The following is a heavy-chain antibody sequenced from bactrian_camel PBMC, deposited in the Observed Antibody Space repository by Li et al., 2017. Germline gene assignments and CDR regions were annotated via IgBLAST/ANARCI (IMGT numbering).Heavy chain of an antibody. CDR1: GYDFREANYC. D-gene: IGHD5*01. CDR2: LAGYGGT. Sequence: HVQLVESGGGSVQAGGSLRLSCTASGYDFREANYCMAWFRQSPGKEREDVAALAGYGGTSYADSVKGRFTLAEGSATKTLYLQMDNLRPEDTAMYYCAATMGDYALGVPLSPGGCEESDFGWWGQGTQVTVS. CDR3: AATMGDYALGVPLSPGGCEESDFGW. J-gene: IGHJ6*01. V-gene: IGHV3S53*01.